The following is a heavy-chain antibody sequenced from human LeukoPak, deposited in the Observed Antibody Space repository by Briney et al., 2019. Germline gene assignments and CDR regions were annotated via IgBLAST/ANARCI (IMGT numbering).Heavy chain of an antibody. CDR2: INQDGSAQ. V-gene: IGHV3-7*01. CDR1: GFALSGYA. D-gene: IGHD1-14*01. J-gene: IGHJ4*02. Sequence: GGSLRLSCAASGFALSGYAMTWVRQAPGKGLEWVASINQDGSAQHYVDSVKGRFAISRDNAKNSLYLQMNSLRDEDTAIFYCARNRAAPENWGQGTLVTVSS. CDR3: ARNRAAPEN.